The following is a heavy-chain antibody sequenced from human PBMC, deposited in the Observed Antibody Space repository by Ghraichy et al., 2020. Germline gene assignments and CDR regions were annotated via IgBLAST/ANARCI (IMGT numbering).Heavy chain of an antibody. V-gene: IGHV4-59*01. Sequence: SETLSLTCTVSGGSISSYYWSWIRQPPGKGLEWIGYIYYSGSTNYNPSLKSRVTISVDTSKNQFSLKLSSVTAADTAVYYCARSVRFRDAFDIWGQGTMVTVSS. CDR1: GGSISSYY. D-gene: IGHD3-10*01. CDR3: ARSVRFRDAFDI. CDR2: IYYSGST. J-gene: IGHJ3*02.